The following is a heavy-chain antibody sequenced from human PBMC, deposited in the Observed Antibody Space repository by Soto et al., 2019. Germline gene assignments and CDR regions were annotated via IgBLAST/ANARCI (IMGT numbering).Heavy chain of an antibody. CDR3: ARESGDAFDI. D-gene: IGHD1-1*01. V-gene: IGHV3-21*01. Sequence: PGGSLRLSCAASGSTFSSYSMNWVRQAPGKGLEWVSSISSSSSYIYYADSVKGRFTISRDNAKNSLYLQMNSLRAEDTAVYYCARESGDAFDIWGQGTMVTVSS. J-gene: IGHJ3*02. CDR1: GSTFSSYS. CDR2: ISSSSSYI.